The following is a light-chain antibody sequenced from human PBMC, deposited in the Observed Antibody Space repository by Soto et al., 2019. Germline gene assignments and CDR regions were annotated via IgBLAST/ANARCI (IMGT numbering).Light chain of an antibody. Sequence: DIQMTQSPSTLSASVGDRVTITCRASQSITSWLAWYQQKPGKAPKLLIYDASSLDSGVPSTFSGSGSGTEFTLTISSLQPDDFATYYCQQYYSYPTFGQGTKVEIK. CDR1: QSITSW. J-gene: IGKJ1*01. CDR2: DAS. CDR3: QQYYSYPT. V-gene: IGKV1-5*01.